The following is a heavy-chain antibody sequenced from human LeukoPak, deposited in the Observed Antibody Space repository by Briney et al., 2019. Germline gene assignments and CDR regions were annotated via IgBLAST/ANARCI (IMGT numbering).Heavy chain of an antibody. D-gene: IGHD3-10*01. CDR1: GFTFSSYS. Sequence: PGGSLRLSCAASGFTFSSYSMNWVRQAPGKGLEWVSYISSSSSTIYYADSVKGRFTISRDNAQNTVYLYMNTLRTEDTAVYYCAKSAVRDYASGVDYFDYWGQGTLVSVSS. CDR3: AKSAVRDYASGVDYFDY. J-gene: IGHJ4*02. CDR2: ISSSSSTI. V-gene: IGHV3-48*01.